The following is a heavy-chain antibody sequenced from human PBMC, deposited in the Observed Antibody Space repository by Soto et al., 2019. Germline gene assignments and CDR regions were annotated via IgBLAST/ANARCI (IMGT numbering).Heavy chain of an antibody. Sequence: VKVSCKASGGTFSSYAISWVRQAPGQGLEWMGGIIPIFGTANYAQKFQGRVTITADESTSTAYMELSSLRSEDTAVYYCARDKTSSYRESRYYFDYWGQGTLVTVSS. CDR2: IIPIFGTA. CDR3: ARDKTSSYRESRYYFDY. CDR1: GGTFSSYA. D-gene: IGHD6-6*01. J-gene: IGHJ4*02. V-gene: IGHV1-69*01.